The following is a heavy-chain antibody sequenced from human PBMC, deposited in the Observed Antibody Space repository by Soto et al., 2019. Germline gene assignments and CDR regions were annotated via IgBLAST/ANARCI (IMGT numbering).Heavy chain of an antibody. D-gene: IGHD5-18*01. V-gene: IGHV4-31*03. J-gene: IGHJ4*02. CDR1: GGSISSGGYY. Sequence: NPSETLSLTCTVSGGSISSGGYYWSWIRQHPGKGLEWIGYIYYSGSTYYNPSLKSRVTISVDTSKNQFSLKLSSVTAADTAVYYCARVDTAMVMGFDYWGQGTLVTVSS. CDR2: IYYSGST. CDR3: ARVDTAMVMGFDY.